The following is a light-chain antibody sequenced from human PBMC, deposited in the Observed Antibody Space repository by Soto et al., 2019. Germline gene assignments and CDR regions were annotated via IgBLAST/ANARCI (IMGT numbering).Light chain of an antibody. Sequence: EILLTQSPATMSLSPGERATLSFRASQSVSSYLAWYQQKPGQAPRLLIYDASNRATGIPARFSGSGSGTDFTLTISSLEPEDFAVYYCQQRSNWPPITFGQGTRREIK. CDR2: DAS. CDR3: QQRSNWPPIT. V-gene: IGKV3-11*01. CDR1: QSVSSY. J-gene: IGKJ5*01.